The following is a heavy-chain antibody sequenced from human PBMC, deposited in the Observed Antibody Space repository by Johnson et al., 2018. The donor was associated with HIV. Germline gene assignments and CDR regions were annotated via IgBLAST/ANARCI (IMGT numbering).Heavy chain of an antibody. J-gene: IGHJ3*02. V-gene: IGHV3-15*01. CDR3: TTGLYWNDAFDI. CDR2: VKSKTDGGTT. Sequence: VQLVESGGGLVQPGESLRLSCVASGFTFSQYAMHWVRQAPGKGLEWVGRVKSKTDGGTTDYAAPVKGRFTISRDGSKNTLYLQMNSLKTEDTAVYYCTTGLYWNDAFDIWGRGTMVTVSS. CDR1: GFTFSQYA. D-gene: IGHD1-1*01.